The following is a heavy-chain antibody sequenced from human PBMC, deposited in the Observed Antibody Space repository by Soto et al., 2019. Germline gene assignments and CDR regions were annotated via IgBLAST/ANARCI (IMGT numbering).Heavy chain of an antibody. V-gene: IGHV3-72*01. Sequence: EVQLVESGGGLVQPGGSLRLSCAASGFTFSDHYMDWVRQAPGKGLEWVGRIRDETKGYTTEYAASVKGRFTISRYDSENSLYLQMNNLKDEDTALYYCVRNLAAGGTFYFDYWGQGALVTVSS. J-gene: IGHJ4*02. CDR1: GFTFSDHY. CDR2: IRDETKGYTT. CDR3: VRNLAAGGTFYFDY. D-gene: IGHD6-13*01.